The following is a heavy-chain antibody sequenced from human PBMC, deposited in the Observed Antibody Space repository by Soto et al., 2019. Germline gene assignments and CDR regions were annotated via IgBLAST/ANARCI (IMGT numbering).Heavy chain of an antibody. D-gene: IGHD3-3*01. CDR3: ARLKTSTIFGVVIRGAFDI. CDR2: IDPSDSYT. CDR1: GYSFTSYW. V-gene: IGHV5-10-1*01. J-gene: IGHJ3*02. Sequence: GESLKISCKGSGYSFTSYWISWVRQMPGKGLEWMGRIDPSDSYTNYSPSFQGHVTISADKSISTAYLQWSSLKASGTAMYYCARLKTSTIFGVVIRGAFDIWGQGTMVTISS.